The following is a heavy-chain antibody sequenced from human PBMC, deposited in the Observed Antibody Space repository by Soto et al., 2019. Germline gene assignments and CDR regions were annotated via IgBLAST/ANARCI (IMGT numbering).Heavy chain of an antibody. Sequence: SETLSLTCTVSGGSISSYYWSWIRQPPGKGLEWIGYIYYSGSTNYNPSLKSRVTISVDTSKNQFSLKLSSVTAADTAVYYCARQDDFWSGYLAYWGQGTLVTVSS. D-gene: IGHD3-3*01. CDR1: GGSISSYY. J-gene: IGHJ4*02. CDR3: ARQDDFWSGYLAY. CDR2: IYYSGST. V-gene: IGHV4-59*08.